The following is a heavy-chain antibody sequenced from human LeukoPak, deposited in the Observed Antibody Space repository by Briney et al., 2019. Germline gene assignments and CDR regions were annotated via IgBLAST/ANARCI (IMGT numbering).Heavy chain of an antibody. D-gene: IGHD6-13*01. CDR2: IYYSGST. V-gene: IGHV4-39*07. CDR3: ARGSGYSSSWYVRRYYYYMDV. J-gene: IGHJ6*03. CDR1: GGSISSSSYY. Sequence: PSETLSLTCTVSGGSISSSSYYWGWIRQPPGKGLEWIGSIYYSGSTNYNPSLKSRVTISVDTSKNQFSLKLSSVTAADTAVYYCARGSGYSSSWYVRRYYYYMDVWGKGTTVTISS.